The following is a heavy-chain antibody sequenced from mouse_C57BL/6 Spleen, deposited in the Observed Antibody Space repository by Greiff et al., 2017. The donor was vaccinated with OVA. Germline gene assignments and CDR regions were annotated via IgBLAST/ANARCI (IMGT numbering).Heavy chain of an antibody. CDR2: ISNGGGST. CDR3: ARHPYGSSYWYFDV. D-gene: IGHD1-1*01. J-gene: IGHJ1*03. CDR1: GFTFSDYY. V-gene: IGHV5-12*01. Sequence: EVKLMESGGGLVQPGGSLKLSCAASGFTFSDYYMYWVRQTPEKRLEWVAYISNGGGSTYYPDTVQGRFTISRDNAKNTLYLQMSRLKSDDTAMDYCARHPYGSSYWYFDVWGTGTTVTVSS.